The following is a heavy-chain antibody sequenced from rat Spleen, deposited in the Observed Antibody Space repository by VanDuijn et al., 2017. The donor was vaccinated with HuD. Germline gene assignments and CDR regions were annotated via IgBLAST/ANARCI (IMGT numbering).Heavy chain of an antibody. CDR3: TSSYGGYTQHWFAY. Sequence: QVQLKESGPGLVQPSQTLSLICPVSGFSLISNGVHWVTQPPGKGLDWLGRIWGDGSTDYNSVLNSRLTINRDTSKSQVFLKMNSLQTDDTAIYFCTSSYGGYTQHWFAYWGQGTLVTVSS. V-gene: IGHV2-1*01. D-gene: IGHD1-11*01. J-gene: IGHJ3*01. CDR2: IWGDGST. CDR1: GFSLISNG.